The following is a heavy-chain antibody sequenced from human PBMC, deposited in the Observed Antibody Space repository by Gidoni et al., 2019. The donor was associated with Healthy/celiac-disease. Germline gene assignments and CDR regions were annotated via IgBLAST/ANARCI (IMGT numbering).Heavy chain of an antibody. CDR2: ISGSGGST. D-gene: IGHD3-3*01. Sequence: EVQLLESGGGLVQPGGSLRLSCAASGFTFSSYAMSWVRQAPGKGLEWVSAISGSGGSTYYADSVKGRFTISRDNSKNTLYLQMNSLRAEDTAVYYCAKITYYDFWSGYYSDHHLDYWGQGTLVTVSS. CDR3: AKITYYDFWSGYYSDHHLDY. J-gene: IGHJ4*02. CDR1: GFTFSSYA. V-gene: IGHV3-23*01.